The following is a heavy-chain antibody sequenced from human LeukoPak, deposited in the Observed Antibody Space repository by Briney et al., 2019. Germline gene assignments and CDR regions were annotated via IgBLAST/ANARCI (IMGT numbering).Heavy chain of an antibody. J-gene: IGHJ4*02. Sequence: GASVKVSCKASGYTFTSYDINWVRQATGQGLEWMGWMNPNSGNTGYAQKFQGRVTMTRNTSISAAYMELSSLRSEDTAVYYCASTIPAAAGIYGDWGQGTLVTVSS. CDR3: ASTIPAAAGIYGD. V-gene: IGHV1-8*01. CDR2: MNPNSGNT. CDR1: GYTFTSYD. D-gene: IGHD2-2*01.